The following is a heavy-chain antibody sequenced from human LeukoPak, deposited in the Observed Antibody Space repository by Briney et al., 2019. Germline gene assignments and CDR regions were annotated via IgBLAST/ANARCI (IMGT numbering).Heavy chain of an antibody. CDR3: ARRRQYQLLGFDP. CDR1: GGSISSGGYY. CDR2: TYYSGST. Sequence: SETLSLTCTVSGGSISSGGYYWSWIRQHPGKGLEWIGYTYYSGSTYYNPSLKSRVTISVDTSKKQFSLKLSSVTAADTAVYYCARRRQYQLLGFDPWGQGTLVTVSS. V-gene: IGHV4-31*03. D-gene: IGHD2-2*01. J-gene: IGHJ5*02.